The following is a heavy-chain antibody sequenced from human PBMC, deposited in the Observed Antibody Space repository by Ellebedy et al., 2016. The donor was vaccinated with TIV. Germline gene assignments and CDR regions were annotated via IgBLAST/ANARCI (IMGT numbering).Heavy chain of an antibody. CDR1: GYSFTSYW. CDR2: IDPSDSYT. D-gene: IGHD3-22*01. CDR3: ARHARTSDSYDSSGWYFDY. V-gene: IGHV5-10-1*01. Sequence: GESLKISCKGSGYSFTSYWISWVRQMPGKGLEWMGRIDPSDSYTNYSPSFQGHVAISVDKSISTAYLQWGSLKASDTAMYYCARHARTSDSYDSSGWYFDYWGQGTLVTVSS. J-gene: IGHJ4*02.